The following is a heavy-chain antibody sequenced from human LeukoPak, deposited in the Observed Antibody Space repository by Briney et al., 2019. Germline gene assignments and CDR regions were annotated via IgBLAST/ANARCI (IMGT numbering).Heavy chain of an antibody. D-gene: IGHD6-6*01. CDR1: GFTVSSNY. CDR3: ARVRPHPIIDV. CDR2: IYTGGST. J-gene: IGHJ6*03. V-gene: IGHV3-53*01. Sequence: GGSLRLSCAASGFTVSSNYMSWVRQAPGKGLEWVSVIYTGGSTYYADSVKGRFTISRDNSKNTLYLQMNSLRAEDTAVYYCARVRPHPIIDVWAKGTRSPSP.